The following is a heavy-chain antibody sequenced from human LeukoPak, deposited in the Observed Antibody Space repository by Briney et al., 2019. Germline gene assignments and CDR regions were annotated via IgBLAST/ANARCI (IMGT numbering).Heavy chain of an antibody. J-gene: IGHJ4*02. D-gene: IGHD2-2*01. CDR3: TRIIVEVPGVSDYCDY. CDR1: GFTFSNYA. CDR2: ISGSGGGT. V-gene: IGHV3-23*01. Sequence: SGGSLRLSCAASGFTFSNYAMSWLRQAPGKGLEWVSVISGSGGGTYYADSVKGRFTVSRDNSKNTLFLQMNSLRAEDTAVYYCTRIIVEVPGVSDYCDYWGQGTLVTVSS.